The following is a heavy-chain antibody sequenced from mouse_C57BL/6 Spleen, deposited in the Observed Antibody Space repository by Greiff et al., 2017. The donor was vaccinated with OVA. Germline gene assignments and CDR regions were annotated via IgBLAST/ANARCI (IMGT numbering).Heavy chain of an antibody. V-gene: IGHV1-18*01. CDR1: GYTFTDYN. CDR2: INPNNGGT. CDR3: ARRYYGSSYEAMDY. Sequence: EVQLQQSGPELVKPGASVKIPCKASGYTFTDYNMDWVKQSHGKSLEWIGDINPNNGGTIYNQKFKGKATLTVDKSSSTAYMELRSLTSEDTAVYYCARRYYGSSYEAMDYWGQGTSVTVSS. J-gene: IGHJ4*01. D-gene: IGHD1-1*01.